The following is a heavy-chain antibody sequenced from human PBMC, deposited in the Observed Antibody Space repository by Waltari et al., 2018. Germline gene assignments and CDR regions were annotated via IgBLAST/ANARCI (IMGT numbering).Heavy chain of an antibody. J-gene: IGHJ4*02. D-gene: IGHD3-16*01. CDR1: GGSISSYY. CDR3: ARVPVYDYVWGKTYCFDY. V-gene: IGHV4-59*01. CDR2: IYYSGST. Sequence: QVQLQESGPGLVKPSETLSLTCTVSGGSISSYYWSWIRQPPGKGLEWIGYIYYSGSTNYYPSLKSRVTISVDTSKNQFSLKLSSVTAADTAVYYCARVPVYDYVWGKTYCFDYWGQGTLVTVSS.